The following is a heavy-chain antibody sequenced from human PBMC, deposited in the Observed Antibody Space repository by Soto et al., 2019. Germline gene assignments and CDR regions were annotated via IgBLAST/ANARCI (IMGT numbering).Heavy chain of an antibody. CDR3: ARVARDYFEYFDY. D-gene: IGHD4-17*01. Sequence: QVQLVQSGAEVKKPGSSVKVSCKASGGTFSSYTISWVRQAPGQGLEWMGRIIPILGIANYAQKFQGRVTITADKSTSTAYMELSSLRSEDTAVYYCARVARDYFEYFDYWGQGTLVTVSS. V-gene: IGHV1-69*02. CDR2: IIPILGIA. J-gene: IGHJ4*02. CDR1: GGTFSSYT.